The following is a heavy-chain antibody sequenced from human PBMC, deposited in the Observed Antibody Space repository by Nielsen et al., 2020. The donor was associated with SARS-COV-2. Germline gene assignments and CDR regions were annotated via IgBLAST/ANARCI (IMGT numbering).Heavy chain of an antibody. V-gene: IGHV3-53*04. J-gene: IGHJ5*02. CDR1: GFTFSSYW. Sequence: GESLKISCAASGFTFSSYWMSWVRQAPGKGLEWVSVIYSGGSTYYADSVKGRFTISRHNSKNTLYLQMNSLRAEDTAVYYCARWGIAAAEDWFDPWGQGTLVTVSS. D-gene: IGHD6-13*01. CDR2: IYSGGST. CDR3: ARWGIAAAEDWFDP.